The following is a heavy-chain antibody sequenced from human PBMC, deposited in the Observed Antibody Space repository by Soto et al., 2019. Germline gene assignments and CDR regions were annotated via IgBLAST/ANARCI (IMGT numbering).Heavy chain of an antibody. D-gene: IGHD2-15*01. Sequence: EVQLLESGGGLVQPGGSLRLSCAASGFTFSSYAMSWVRQAPGKGLEWVSAISGSGGSTYYADSVKGRFTISRDNSKNTLYLQMNRLRAEDTAVYYCTKWTNPVVLPGYYFDYWGQGTLVTVSS. CDR3: TKWTNPVVLPGYYFDY. CDR2: ISGSGGST. CDR1: GFTFSSYA. V-gene: IGHV3-23*01. J-gene: IGHJ4*02.